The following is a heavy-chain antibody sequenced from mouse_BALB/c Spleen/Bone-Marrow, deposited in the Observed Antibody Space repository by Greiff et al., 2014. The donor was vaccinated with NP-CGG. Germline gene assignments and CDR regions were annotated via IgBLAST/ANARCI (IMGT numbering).Heavy chain of an antibody. Sequence: VQLKESGGGLVQPGGSLKLSCAASGFTFSSYTMSWVRQTPEKRLEWVAYISNGGGSTYYPDTVKGRFIISRDNAKNTLYLQMSSLKSEDTAMYYCARGGYYFDYWGQGTTLTVSS. CDR1: GFTFSSYT. CDR2: ISNGGGST. J-gene: IGHJ2*01. CDR3: ARGGYYFDY. V-gene: IGHV5-12-2*01.